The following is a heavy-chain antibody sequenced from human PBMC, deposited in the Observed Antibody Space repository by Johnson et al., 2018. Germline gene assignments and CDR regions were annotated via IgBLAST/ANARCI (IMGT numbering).Heavy chain of an antibody. V-gene: IGHV3-9*01. Sequence: VQLVESGGGLVQPGRSLRLSCAASGFTFDDYGMHWVRQAPGKGLEWVSGISRNSGSRGYADSVKGRFTISRDNAKNYLYLQMNSLRPEDTALYYCAKYIASYSRCWYGLDGMDVWGQGTTVTVSS. CDR1: GFTFDDYG. CDR2: ISRNSGSR. J-gene: IGHJ6*02. CDR3: AKYIASYSRCWYGLDGMDV. D-gene: IGHD6-13*01.